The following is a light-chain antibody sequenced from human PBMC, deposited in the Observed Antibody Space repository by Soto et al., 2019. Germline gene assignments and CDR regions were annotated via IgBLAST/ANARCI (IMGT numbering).Light chain of an antibody. V-gene: IGKV3-20*01. J-gene: IGKJ2*01. CDR3: QQYGSSPPMYT. Sequence: EIVLTQSPGTLSLSPGERATLSCRASQSVSSSYLAGYQQKPGQAPRLLIYGASSRATGIPDRFSGSGSGTDFTLTISRLEPEDFAVYYCQQYGSSPPMYTFGQGTKLEIK. CDR1: QSVSSSY. CDR2: GAS.